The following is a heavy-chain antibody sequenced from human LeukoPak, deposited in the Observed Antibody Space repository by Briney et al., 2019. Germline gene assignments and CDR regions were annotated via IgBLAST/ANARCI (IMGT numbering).Heavy chain of an antibody. Sequence: GGSLRLSCAASGFTFSSHWMHWVRQAPGKGLVWVSRINTDGSTTNYADSVKGRFTVSRDNAKNTLYLQMNSLRAEDTAVYYCTRDHYFVVPPAAGTFDIWGRGTMVTVSS. CDR3: TRDHYFVVPPAAGTFDI. D-gene: IGHD2-2*01. CDR1: GFTFSSHW. V-gene: IGHV3-74*01. J-gene: IGHJ3*02. CDR2: INTDGSTT.